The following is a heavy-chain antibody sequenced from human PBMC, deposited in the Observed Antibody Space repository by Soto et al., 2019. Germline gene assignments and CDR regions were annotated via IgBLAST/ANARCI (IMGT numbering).Heavy chain of an antibody. CDR1: GGSISSGGYS. D-gene: IGHD6-19*01. V-gene: IGHV4-30-2*01. CDR3: ARVGGSGWNFDS. J-gene: IGHJ4*02. Sequence: PSETLSLTYAVAGGSISSGGYSWSWIRQPPGKGLEWIGYIHHSGSSNYNPSLRSRVTMSVDTSKNQFSLKLNSMTAADTAIYYCARVGGSGWNFDSWGQGILVTVSS. CDR2: IHHSGSS.